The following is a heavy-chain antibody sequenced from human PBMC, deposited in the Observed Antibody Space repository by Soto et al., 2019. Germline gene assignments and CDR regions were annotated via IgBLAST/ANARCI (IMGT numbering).Heavy chain of an antibody. D-gene: IGHD3-9*01. J-gene: IGHJ2*01. Sequence: SETLSLTCAVYGGSFSGYYWSWIRQPPGKGLEWIGEINHSGSTNYNPSLKSRVTISVDTSKNQFSLKLSSVTAADTAVYYCARPLLYYDSLTGYYRTLNWYFDLWGRGTLVTVSS. CDR1: GGSFSGYY. V-gene: IGHV4-34*01. CDR2: INHSGST. CDR3: ARPLLYYDSLTGYYRTLNWYFDL.